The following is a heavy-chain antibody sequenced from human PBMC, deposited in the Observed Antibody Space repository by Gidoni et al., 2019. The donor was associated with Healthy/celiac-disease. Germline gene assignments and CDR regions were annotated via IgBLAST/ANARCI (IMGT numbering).Heavy chain of an antibody. CDR2: IDPSDSYT. CDR1: GYSFTSYW. Sequence: EVQRVQSGAEVTKPGESLRISGKGSGYSFTSYWISWVRQMPGTGLGWMGRIDPSDSYTNSRPSFQGHVTISADKSISTAYLHWSSLKASDTAIYYCAVAWFYPWGQGTLVTVSS. CDR3: AVAWFYP. D-gene: IGHD2-15*01. V-gene: IGHV5-10-1*03. J-gene: IGHJ5*02.